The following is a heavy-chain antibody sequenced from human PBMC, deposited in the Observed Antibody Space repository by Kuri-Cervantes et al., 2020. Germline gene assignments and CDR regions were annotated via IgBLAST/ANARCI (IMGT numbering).Heavy chain of an antibody. CDR1: GFTFSDYY. CDR2: ISSSSSTI. J-gene: IGHJ6*02. CDR3: ARAFKWELGYYYYYYGMDV. Sequence: GESLKISCAASGFTFSDYYMSWIRQAPGKGPEWVSYISSSSSTIYYADSVKGRFTISRDNAKNSLYLQMNSLRDEDTAVYYCARAFKWELGYYYYYYGMDVWGQGTTVTVSS. D-gene: IGHD1-26*01. V-gene: IGHV3-11*04.